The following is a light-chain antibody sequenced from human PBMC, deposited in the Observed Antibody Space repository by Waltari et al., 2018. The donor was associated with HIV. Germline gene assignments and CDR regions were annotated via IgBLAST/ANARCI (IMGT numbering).Light chain of an antibody. J-gene: IGKJ1*01. CDR1: QTVLTY. CDR2: ATS. V-gene: IGKV1-39*01. Sequence: DIQMTQSPSSLSASVGDRVTITCRASQTVLTYLNWYQMKPGKAPKLLIYATSNLEGGVPSRFSGSGFGTDFTLTISSLQPEDFATYFCQESYGAPPWTFGQGTTV. CDR3: QESYGAPPWT.